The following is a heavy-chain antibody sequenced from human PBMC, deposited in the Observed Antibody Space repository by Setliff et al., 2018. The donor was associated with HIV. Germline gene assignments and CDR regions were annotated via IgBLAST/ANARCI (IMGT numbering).Heavy chain of an antibody. CDR3: AREEPALLSVFALGH. CDR1: GFTFSAYS. J-gene: IGHJ4*02. D-gene: IGHD3-16*01. Sequence: GESLKISCAASGFTFSAYSFHWVRQAPGKGLEWVAVISYDGKSIQYADSVKGRFTVSRDNSRKTLYLQMSSLRTGDTAVYYCAREEPALLSVFALGHWGQGTLVTVSS. CDR2: ISYDGKSI. V-gene: IGHV3-30*04.